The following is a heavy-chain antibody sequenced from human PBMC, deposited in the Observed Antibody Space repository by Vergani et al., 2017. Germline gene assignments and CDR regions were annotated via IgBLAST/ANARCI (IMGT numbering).Heavy chain of an antibody. CDR2: IDEYGNRA. V-gene: IGHV3-74*03. Sequence: EVQLVDSGGGSVQSGGSLRLSCVASGFSFNTYWMHWVRPVPGKGLMWVARIDEYGNRATYGDFETGRFTISRDNAKNTVLLQMNNLRADDAGVYYCVRTEYCTGIACSTRFDSWGQGALVTVSS. D-gene: IGHD2-8*02. CDR1: GFSFNTYW. CDR3: VRTEYCTGIACSTRFDS. J-gene: IGHJ5*01.